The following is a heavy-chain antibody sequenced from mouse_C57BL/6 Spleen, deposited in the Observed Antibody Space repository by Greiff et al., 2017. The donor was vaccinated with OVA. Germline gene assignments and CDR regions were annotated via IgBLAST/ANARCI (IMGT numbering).Heavy chain of an antibody. CDR3: TRPGVTWYFDV. CDR1: GFTFSDAW. Sequence: EVQLVESGGGLVQPGGSMKLSCAASGFTFSDAWMDWVRQSPEKGLEWVAEIRNKANNHATYYAESVKGRFTISRDDSKSSVYLQMNSLRAEDTGIYYCTRPGVTWYFDVWGTGTTVTVSS. V-gene: IGHV6-6*01. D-gene: IGHD2-1*01. J-gene: IGHJ1*03. CDR2: IRNKANNHAT.